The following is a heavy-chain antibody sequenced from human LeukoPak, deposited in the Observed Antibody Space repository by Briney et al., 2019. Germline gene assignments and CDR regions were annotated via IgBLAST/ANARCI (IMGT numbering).Heavy chain of an antibody. J-gene: IGHJ5*02. Sequence: ASVKVSCKASGYTFTSYGISWVRQAPGQGLEWMGWISAYNGNTNYAQKLQGRVTMTTDTSTSTAYMELRSLRSDDTAVYYCARDRSSTSCYPHSSCETENTSYWFDPWGQGTLVTVSS. CDR1: GYTFTSYG. V-gene: IGHV1-18*01. D-gene: IGHD2-2*01. CDR2: ISAYNGNT. CDR3: ARDRSSTSCYPHSSCETENTSYWFDP.